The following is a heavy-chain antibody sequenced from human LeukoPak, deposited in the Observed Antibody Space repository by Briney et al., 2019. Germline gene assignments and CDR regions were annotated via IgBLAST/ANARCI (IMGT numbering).Heavy chain of an antibody. CDR1: GGSVNNYY. J-gene: IGHJ4*02. V-gene: IGHV4-59*02. CDR3: ARDAGLFGSSPGGILEY. CDR2: IYHSGST. Sequence: SSETLSLTCTVSGGSVNNYYWSWIRQPPGKGLEWIRYIYHSGSTNYDPSLKSRVTISIDTSKNQFSLQLSSVTAADTAVYFCARDAGLFGSSPGGILEYWGQGTLVTVSS. D-gene: IGHD6-13*01.